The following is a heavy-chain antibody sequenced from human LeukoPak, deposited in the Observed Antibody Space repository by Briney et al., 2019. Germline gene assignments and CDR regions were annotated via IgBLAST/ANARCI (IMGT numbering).Heavy chain of an antibody. V-gene: IGHV3-23*01. D-gene: IGHD3-22*01. CDR1: GFTFSSYA. CDR2: ISGGSGST. CDR3: AKHRFESGGYHSTD. J-gene: IGHJ4*02. Sequence: GGSLRLSCAASGFTFSSYAMCWVRQAPGKGLAWVSTISGGSGSTYCADSVKGRFTISRDNSKNTLYLQMNSLRDEDTAVYYCAKHRFESGGYHSTDWGQGTLVTVSS.